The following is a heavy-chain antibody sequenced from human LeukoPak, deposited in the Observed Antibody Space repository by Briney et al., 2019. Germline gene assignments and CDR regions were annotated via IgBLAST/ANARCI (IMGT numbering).Heavy chain of an antibody. CDR1: GFTFSSYW. D-gene: IGHD1-1*01. J-gene: IGHJ4*02. Sequence: GGSLRLACAASGFTFSSYWMSWVRQAPGKGLKWVANIKEDGSEKYYVESVKGRCTISRDNAKKSLYLQMNSLRAEDTAVYYCASRMRDWNDGLDYWGQGTLVTVSS. V-gene: IGHV3-7*01. CDR2: IKEDGSEK. CDR3: ASRMRDWNDGLDY.